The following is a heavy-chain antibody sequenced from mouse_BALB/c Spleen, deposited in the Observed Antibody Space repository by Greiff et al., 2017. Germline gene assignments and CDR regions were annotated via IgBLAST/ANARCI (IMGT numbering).Heavy chain of an antibody. CDR2: INPSNGRT. CDR3: ARGDYYGSRSWFAY. D-gene: IGHD1-1*01. Sequence: VQLQQPGAELVKPGASVKLSCKASGYTFTSYWMPWVKQRPGQGLEWIGEINPSNGRTNYNEKFKSKATLTVDKSSSTAYMQLSSLTSEDSAVYYCARGDYYGSRSWFAYWGQGTLVTVSA. J-gene: IGHJ3*01. CDR1: GYTFTSYW. V-gene: IGHV1S81*02.